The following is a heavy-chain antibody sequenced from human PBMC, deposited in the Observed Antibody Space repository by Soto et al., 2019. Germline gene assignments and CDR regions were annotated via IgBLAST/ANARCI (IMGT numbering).Heavy chain of an antibody. V-gene: IGHV4-30-2*03. D-gene: IGHD6-19*01. Sequence: SETLSLTCAVSGGSISSGGYSWSWIRQPPGKGLEWIGYIYQSGSTYYRSSLKSRVTISVDTSKNQFSLKLSSVTAADTAVYYCARHFSGWYARDYWGQGTLVTVSS. CDR2: IYQSGST. CDR3: ARHFSGWYARDY. J-gene: IGHJ4*02. CDR1: GGSISSGGYS.